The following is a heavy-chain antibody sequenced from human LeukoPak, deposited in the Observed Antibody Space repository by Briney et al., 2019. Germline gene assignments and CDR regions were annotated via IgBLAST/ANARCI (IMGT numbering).Heavy chain of an antibody. V-gene: IGHV3-21*01. CDR1: GFTFSSYW. Sequence: GGSLRLSCAASGFTFSSYWMHWVRQAPGKGLEWVSSISSSSYIYYADSVKGRFTISRDNAKNSLYLQMNSLRAEDTAVYYCARDHYDFWSGYQPLGYWGQGTLVTVSS. J-gene: IGHJ4*02. D-gene: IGHD3-3*01. CDR3: ARDHYDFWSGYQPLGY. CDR2: ISSSSYI.